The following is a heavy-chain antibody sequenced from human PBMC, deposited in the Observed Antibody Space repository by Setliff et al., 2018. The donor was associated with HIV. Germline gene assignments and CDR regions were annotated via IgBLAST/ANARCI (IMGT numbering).Heavy chain of an antibody. J-gene: IGHJ2*01. CDR2: ISYSGST. D-gene: IGHD2-15*01. CDR1: GGSISSSTYY. V-gene: IGHV4-39*01. CDR3: ASPRGYCSGGTCHFWYFDL. Sequence: SETLSLTCTVSGGSISSSTYYWGWIRQPPGKGLEWIGTISYSGSTYYNPSLKSRVIISVDTSKNQFSLKLSSVTAADTAVYYCASPRGYCSGGTCHFWYFDLWGRGTLVT.